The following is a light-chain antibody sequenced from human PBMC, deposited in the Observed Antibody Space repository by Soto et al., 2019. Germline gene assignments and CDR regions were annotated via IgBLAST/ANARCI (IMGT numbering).Light chain of an antibody. CDR2: RND. CDR1: TSNIGTDF. V-gene: IGLV1-47*01. J-gene: IGLJ3*02. Sequence: QSVLTQPPSASGTPGQKVTISCSGTTSNIGTDFAYWFQQLPGTAPTLLIYRNDQRPSGVSDRFSGSQSGTSASLAISGLRSEDEAVYYCVSWDGSLSGWVFGGGTKLTVL. CDR3: VSWDGSLSGWV.